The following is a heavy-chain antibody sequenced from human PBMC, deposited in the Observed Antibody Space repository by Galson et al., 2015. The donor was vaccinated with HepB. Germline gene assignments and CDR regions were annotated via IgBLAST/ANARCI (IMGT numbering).Heavy chain of an antibody. CDR1: GYSFTSYW. Sequence: QSGAEVKKPGESLKISCKGSGYSFTSYWIGWVRQMPGKGLEWMGIIYPGDSDTRYSPSFQGQVTISADKSISTAYLQWSSLKASDTAMYYCARLFEPYSGSVFYPIEPGGYFELWGRGTLVTVSS. J-gene: IGHJ2*01. D-gene: IGHD6-19*01. V-gene: IGHV5-51*01. CDR3: ARLFEPYSGSVFYPIEPGGYFEL. CDR2: IYPGDSDT.